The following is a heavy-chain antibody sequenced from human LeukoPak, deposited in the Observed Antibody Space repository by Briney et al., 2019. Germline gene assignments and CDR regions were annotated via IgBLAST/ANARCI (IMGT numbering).Heavy chain of an antibody. CDR2: VSYIGST. CDR1: GGSINTDSYY. J-gene: IGHJ6*02. CDR3: ARASPQYGMDV. Sequence: SETLSLTCTVSGGSINTDSYYCGWIRQSPGKGLEWIGSVSYIGSTFFNPSLKSRVNMSVDTSKNQFSLKLSSVTAADTAVYYCARASPQYGMDVWGQGTTVTVSS. V-gene: IGHV4-39*07.